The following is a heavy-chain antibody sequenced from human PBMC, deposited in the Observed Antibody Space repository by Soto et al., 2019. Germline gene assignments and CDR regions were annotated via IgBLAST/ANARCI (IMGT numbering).Heavy chain of an antibody. CDR2: ISWNSGSI. CDR1: GFTFDDYA. Sequence: EVQLVESGGGLVQPGRSLRLSCAASGFTFDDYAMHWVRQAPGEGLEWVSGISWNSGSIGYADSVKGRFTISRDNAKNSLYLQMNSLRAEDTALYYCAKDFSSSQFNWFDPWGQGTLVTVSS. D-gene: IGHD6-13*01. J-gene: IGHJ5*02. CDR3: AKDFSSSQFNWFDP. V-gene: IGHV3-9*01.